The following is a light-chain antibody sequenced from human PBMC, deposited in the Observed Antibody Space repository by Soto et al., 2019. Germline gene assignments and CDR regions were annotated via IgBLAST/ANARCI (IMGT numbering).Light chain of an antibody. CDR2: DAS. J-gene: IGKJ1*01. CDR1: QSISSW. CDR3: QQFSSYWT. V-gene: IGKV1-5*01. Sequence: DIQMTQSPSTLSASVGDRVTITCRASQSISSWLAWYQQKPVKAPKLLISDASSLESGVPSRFSGDRSGTEFTLTINSLHPEDVATYFCQQFSSYWTFGQGTRVEIK.